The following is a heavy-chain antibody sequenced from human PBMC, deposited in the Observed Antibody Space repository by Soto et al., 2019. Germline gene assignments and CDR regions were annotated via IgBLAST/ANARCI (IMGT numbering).Heavy chain of an antibody. V-gene: IGHV4-34*01. J-gene: IGHJ4*02. CDR2: INHSGST. CDR1: GGSFSGYY. D-gene: IGHD3-22*01. CDR3: ARLGYSKVDY. Sequence: SETLSLTCAVYGGSFSGYYWGWIRQPPGKGLEWIGEINHSGSTNYNPSLKSRVTISVDTSKNQFFLKLSSVTAADTAVYYCARLGYSKVDYWGQGTLVTVS.